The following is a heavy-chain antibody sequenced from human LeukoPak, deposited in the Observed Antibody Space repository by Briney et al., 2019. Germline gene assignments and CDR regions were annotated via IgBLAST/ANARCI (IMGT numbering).Heavy chain of an antibody. D-gene: IGHD3-9*01. J-gene: IGHJ4*02. CDR2: IWYDGSNK. Sequence: GRSPRLSCAASGFTFSSYGMHWVRQAPGKGLEWVAVIWYDGSNKYYADSVKGRFTISRDNSKNTLYLQMNSLRAEDTAVYYCARHQFDSYFDYWGQGTLVTVSS. CDR3: ARHQFDSYFDY. CDR1: GFTFSSYG. V-gene: IGHV3-33*01.